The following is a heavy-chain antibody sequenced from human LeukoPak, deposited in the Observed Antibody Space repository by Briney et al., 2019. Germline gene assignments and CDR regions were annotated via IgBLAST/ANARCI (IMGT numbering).Heavy chain of an antibody. CDR2: IKQDGSEK. J-gene: IGHJ4*02. CDR3: AKDINSGWVVGRFDY. D-gene: IGHD6-19*01. CDR1: GFTFSSYW. V-gene: IGHV3-7*03. Sequence: GGSLRLSCAASGFTFSSYWMSWVRQAPGKGLERVANIKQDGSEKYYVDSVKGRFTISRDNAKNSLYLQMNSLRAEDTALYYCAKDINSGWVVGRFDYWGQGTLVTVSS.